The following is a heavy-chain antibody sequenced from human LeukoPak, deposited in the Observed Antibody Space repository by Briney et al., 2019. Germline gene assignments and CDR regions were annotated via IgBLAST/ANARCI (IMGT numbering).Heavy chain of an antibody. J-gene: IGHJ5*02. CDR3: VRGGESTWS. V-gene: IGHV3-74*01. Sequence: GGSLRLSCAASGFTFSSFWMHWVRQAPGKGPVWVSRINNDGSGTTYADSVKGRFTISRDDAKNTLYLQMNSLRAEDTAVYYCVRGGESTWSWGQGTLVTVSS. CDR1: GFTFSSFW. CDR2: INNDGSGT. D-gene: IGHD2-15*01.